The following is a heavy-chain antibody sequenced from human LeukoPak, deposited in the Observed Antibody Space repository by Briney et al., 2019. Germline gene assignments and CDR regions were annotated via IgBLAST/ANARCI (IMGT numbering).Heavy chain of an antibody. J-gene: IGHJ4*02. CDR2: INPSDGST. Sequence: ASVKVSCKASGYTFTSYYMHWVRQAPGQGLEWMGIINPSDGSTSYAQKFQGRVSMTRDTSTSTVYMELSSLRSEDTAVYYCARGSVGDSSGYGIVDYWGQGTLVTVS. CDR3: ARGSVGDSSGYGIVDY. V-gene: IGHV1-46*01. D-gene: IGHD3-22*01. CDR1: GYTFTSYY.